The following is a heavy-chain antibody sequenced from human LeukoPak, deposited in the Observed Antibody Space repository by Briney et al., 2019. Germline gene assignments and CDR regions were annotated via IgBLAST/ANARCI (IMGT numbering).Heavy chain of an antibody. CDR2: ISAYNGNT. CDR1: GYTFTSYG. V-gene: IGHV1-18*01. Sequence: ASVKVSCKASGYTFTSYGISWVRQAPGQGLEWMGWISAYNGNTNYAQKLRGRVTMTTDTSTSTAYMELRSLRSVDTAVYYCARDDSSSWLYYYYYGMDAWAKGPRSPSP. CDR3: ARDDSSSWLYYYYYGMDA. J-gene: IGHJ6*02. D-gene: IGHD6-13*01.